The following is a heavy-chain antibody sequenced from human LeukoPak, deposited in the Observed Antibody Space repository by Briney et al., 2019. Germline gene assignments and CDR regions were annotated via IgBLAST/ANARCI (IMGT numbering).Heavy chain of an antibody. CDR2: ISSSSSYI. CDR3: ARSEAMSFDY. CDR1: GFTFDDYT. Sequence: GGSLRLSCAASGFTFDDYTMHWVRQAPGKGLEWVSSISSSSSYIYYADSVKGRFTISRDNAKNSLYLQMNSLRAEDTAVYYCARSEAMSFDYWGQGTLVTVSS. J-gene: IGHJ4*02. V-gene: IGHV3-21*01.